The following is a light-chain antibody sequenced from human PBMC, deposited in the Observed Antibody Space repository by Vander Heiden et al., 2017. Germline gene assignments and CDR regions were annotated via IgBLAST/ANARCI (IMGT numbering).Light chain of an antibody. J-gene: IGLJ1*01. Sequence: QSALTPPASVSGSPGQSLTISCTGTSSDIGDHDHVSWYQQHPGKVPKVIIYEVSKRPSGVSNRFSGSKSGNTASLTISGLQAEDDADYYCCSYTRSSTLVFGTGTKVTAL. CDR2: EVS. CDR1: SSDIGDHDH. V-gene: IGLV2-14*01. CDR3: CSYTRSSTLV.